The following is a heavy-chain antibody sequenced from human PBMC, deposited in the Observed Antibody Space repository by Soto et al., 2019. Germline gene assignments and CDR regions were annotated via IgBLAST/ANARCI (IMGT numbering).Heavy chain of an antibody. Sequence: EVQLVESGGGLVQPGGSLRLSCAASGFTFHDYVMLWVRQAPGKGLELVSAITWDGADVNYEDSVKGRFTISRDNAKKSLDLQMSSLRPEETALYYCAKGRTRPATRPKFLQNWGQGTLVTVSA. CDR1: GFTFHDYV. D-gene: IGHD2-2*01. CDR3: AKGRTRPATRPKFLQN. CDR2: ITWDGADV. V-gene: IGHV3-9*01. J-gene: IGHJ1*01.